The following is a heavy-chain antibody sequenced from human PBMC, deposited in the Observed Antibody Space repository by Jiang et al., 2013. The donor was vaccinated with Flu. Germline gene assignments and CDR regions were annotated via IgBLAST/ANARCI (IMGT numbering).Heavy chain of an antibody. V-gene: IGHV1-69*01. CDR1: GGTFSSYA. J-gene: IGHJ6*02. CDR3: ARAGCSSTSCYLRHYYYYYGMDV. Sequence: EVKKPGSSVKVSCKASGGTFSSYAISWVRQAPGQGLEWMGGIIPIFGTANYAQKFQGRVTITADESTSTAYMELSSLRSEDTAVYYCARAGCSSTSCYLRHYYYYYGMDVWGQGTTVTVSS. D-gene: IGHD2-2*01. CDR2: IIPIFGTA.